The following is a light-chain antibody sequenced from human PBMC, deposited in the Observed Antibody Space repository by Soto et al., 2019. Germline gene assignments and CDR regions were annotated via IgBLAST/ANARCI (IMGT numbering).Light chain of an antibody. J-gene: IGKJ1*01. CDR1: EDIYNY. V-gene: IGKV1-27*01. CDR2: AAS. Sequence: DIQMTQSPSSLSASVGDRVTITCRASEDIYNYLAWYQQKPGKVPQLLIYAASTLQSGVPPRFSGSGSGTDFTLTISGLQPEDVATYYCQKYQNAPRTFGQGTEVEIK. CDR3: QKYQNAPRT.